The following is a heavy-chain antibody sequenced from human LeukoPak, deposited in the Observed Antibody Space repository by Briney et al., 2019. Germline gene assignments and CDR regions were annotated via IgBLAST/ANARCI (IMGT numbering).Heavy chain of an antibody. CDR1: GFTFSSYG. CDR3: ARDRGYCSSTSCYSNWFDP. J-gene: IGHJ5*02. Sequence: GGSLRLSCAASGFTFSSYGMHWVRQAPGKGLEGVAVIWYDGSNKYYADSVKGRFTISRDNSKNTLYLQMNSLRAEDTAVYYCARDRGYCSSTSCYSNWFDPWGQGTLVTVSS. V-gene: IGHV3-33*01. D-gene: IGHD2-2*03. CDR2: IWYDGSNK.